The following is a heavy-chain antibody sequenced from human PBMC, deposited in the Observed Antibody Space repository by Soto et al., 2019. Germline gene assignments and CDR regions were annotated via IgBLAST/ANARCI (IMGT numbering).Heavy chain of an antibody. CDR3: AREALQDTAMVTPDY. D-gene: IGHD5-18*01. CDR2: ISYDGSNK. V-gene: IGHV3-30-3*01. CDR1: VVRFSSYA. Sequence: GGSLRISCAACVVRFSSYAMHGVRQAPGKGLEWVAVISYDGSNKYYADSVKGRFTISRDNSKNTLYLQMNSLRAEDTAVYYCAREALQDTAMVTPDYWGQGTLVTVSS. J-gene: IGHJ4*02.